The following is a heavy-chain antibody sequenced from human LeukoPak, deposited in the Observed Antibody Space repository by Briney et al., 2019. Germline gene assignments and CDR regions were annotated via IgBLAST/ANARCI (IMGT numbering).Heavy chain of an antibody. CDR2: ISSSGSTI. Sequence: PGGSLRLSCAAFGFTFSSYEMNWVRQAPGKGLEWVSYISSSGSTIYYADSVKGRFTISRDNAKNSLYLQMNSLRAEDTAVYYCARGGDDYGDYVDYWGQGTLVTVSS. D-gene: IGHD4-17*01. J-gene: IGHJ4*02. V-gene: IGHV3-48*03. CDR1: GFTFSSYE. CDR3: ARGGDDYGDYVDY.